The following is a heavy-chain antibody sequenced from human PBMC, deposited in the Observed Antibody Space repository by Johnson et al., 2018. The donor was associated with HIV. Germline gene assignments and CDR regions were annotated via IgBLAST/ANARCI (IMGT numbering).Heavy chain of an antibody. V-gene: IGHV3-9*01. CDR1: GFTFDDYA. CDR2: ISWNSGSI. Sequence: QLVESGGGLAQPGRSLRLSCAASGFTFDDYAMHWVRQAPGKGLEWVSGISWNSGSIAYADSLKGRFAISRDNAKNSLYLQMNSLRAEDTAVYYCVKELFGHRLTVTESGFDIWGQGTMVTVSS. CDR3: VKELFGHRLTVTESGFDI. D-gene: IGHD4-11*01. J-gene: IGHJ3*02.